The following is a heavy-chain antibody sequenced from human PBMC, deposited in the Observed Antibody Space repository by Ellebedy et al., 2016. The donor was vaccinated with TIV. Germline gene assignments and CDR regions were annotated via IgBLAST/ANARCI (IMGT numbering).Heavy chain of an antibody. CDR3: ARDGGSSEMAFLDY. J-gene: IGHJ4*02. D-gene: IGHD6-6*01. V-gene: IGHV4-59*12. CDR2: IYYSGIT. CDR1: GGSISGYY. Sequence: MPSETLSLTCTVSGGSISGYYWGWIRQPPGMGLEWIGYIYYSGITDYNPSLRSRIIISVETSKNQFSLQLSSVPAADTAVYYCARDGGSSEMAFLDYWGQGTLVTVSS.